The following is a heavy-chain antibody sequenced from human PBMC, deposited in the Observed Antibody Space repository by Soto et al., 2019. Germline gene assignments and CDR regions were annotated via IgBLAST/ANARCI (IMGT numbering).Heavy chain of an antibody. CDR3: AKDSYYHDTSGYYIFDY. CDR2: IYSGNNT. CDR1: GFSVSSYS. V-gene: IGHV3-66*01. D-gene: IGHD3-22*01. Sequence: GGSLRLSCAASGFSVSSYSMSWVRQAPGKGLEWVSTIYSGNNTHYAESVKGRFTISRDNSKNTLYLQMNSLRAEDTAVYYCAKDSYYHDTSGYYIFDYWGQGTPVTVSS. J-gene: IGHJ4*02.